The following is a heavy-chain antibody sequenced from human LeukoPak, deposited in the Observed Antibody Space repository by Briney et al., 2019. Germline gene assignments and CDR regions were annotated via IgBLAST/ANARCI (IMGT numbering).Heavy chain of an antibody. CDR2: IYTSGNT. J-gene: IGHJ6*03. CDR1: GGSISSGSYY. V-gene: IGHV4-61*02. Sequence: PSETLSLTCTVSGGSISSGSYYWSWIRQPAGKGLEWIGRIYTSGNTNYNPSLKSRVAMSLDTSKNQFSLKLSSVTAADTAVYYCARDGGDYYYYYMDVWGKGTTVTVSS. D-gene: IGHD4-23*01. CDR3: ARDGGDYYYYYMDV.